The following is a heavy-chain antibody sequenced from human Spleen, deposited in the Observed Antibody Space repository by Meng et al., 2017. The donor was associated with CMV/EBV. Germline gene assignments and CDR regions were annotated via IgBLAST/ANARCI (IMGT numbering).Heavy chain of an antibody. Sequence: GGSLRLSCAASGFTFRTYEMNWVRQAPGKGLEWLAVISDDGSKKYYADSVKGRFTISRDNSKNTLYLQMNSLRAEDTAVYYCAKEYYYGSEVNWGQGTLVTVSS. J-gene: IGHJ4*02. V-gene: IGHV3-30*04. CDR3: AKEYYYGSEVN. D-gene: IGHD3-10*01. CDR2: ISDDGSKK. CDR1: GFTFRTYE.